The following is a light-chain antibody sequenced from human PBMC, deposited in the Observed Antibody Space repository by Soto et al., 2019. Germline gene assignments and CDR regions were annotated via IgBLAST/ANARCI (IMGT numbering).Light chain of an antibody. CDR2: EVN. J-gene: IGLJ1*01. CDR1: SSDIGAYDY. Sequence: QSALTQPASLSGSPGQSITISCTGTSSDIGAYDYVSWFQQHPGKAPKLMISEVNNRPSGVSNRFSGSKSGNTASLTISGLQAEDEADYYCNSYTSSSTLDVFGTGTKLTVL. V-gene: IGLV2-14*01. CDR3: NSYTSSSTLDV.